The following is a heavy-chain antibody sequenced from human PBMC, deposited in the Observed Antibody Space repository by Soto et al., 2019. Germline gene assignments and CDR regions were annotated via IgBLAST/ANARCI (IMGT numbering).Heavy chain of an antibody. CDR3: AKGWETGYSGYDWDY. D-gene: IGHD5-12*01. J-gene: IGHJ4*02. Sequence: QVQLVESGGGVVQPGRSLRLSCAASGFTFSSYGMHWVRQAPGKGLEWVAVISYDGSNKYYADSVKGRFTISRDHSKNPLYLQMNRLRAEDTAVYYCAKGWETGYSGYDWDYWGQGTLVTVSS. CDR2: ISYDGSNK. V-gene: IGHV3-30*18. CDR1: GFTFSSYG.